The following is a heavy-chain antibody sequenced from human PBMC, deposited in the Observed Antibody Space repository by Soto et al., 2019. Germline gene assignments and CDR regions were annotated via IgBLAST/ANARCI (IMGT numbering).Heavy chain of an antibody. V-gene: IGHV3-30*04. CDR3: ARGNSIDYYYYVMDV. Sequence: SLLLSCAASGFAFGRYDIHWVRQAPGRGLEWVAVISYDGRNRYYADSVKGRFTISRDNSKNTLFLQVSSLRGEDRAVYYCARGNSIDYYYYVMDVWGQGTTVTVSS. J-gene: IGHJ6*02. D-gene: IGHD4-4*01. CDR2: ISYDGRNR. CDR1: GFAFGRYD.